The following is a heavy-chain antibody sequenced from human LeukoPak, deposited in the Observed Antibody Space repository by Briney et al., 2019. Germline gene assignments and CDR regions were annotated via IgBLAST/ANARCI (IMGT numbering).Heavy chain of an antibody. CDR2: INHSGST. V-gene: IGHV4-34*01. D-gene: IGHD6-13*01. J-gene: IGHJ4*02. Sequence: PSETLSLTCAVYGGSFSGYYWSWIRQPPGKGLEWIGEINHSGSTNYNPSLKSRVTISVDTSKNQFSLKLSSVTAADTAVYYCARGLGSSSWLVYWGQGTLVTVSS. CDR1: GGSFSGYY. CDR3: ARGLGSSSWLVY.